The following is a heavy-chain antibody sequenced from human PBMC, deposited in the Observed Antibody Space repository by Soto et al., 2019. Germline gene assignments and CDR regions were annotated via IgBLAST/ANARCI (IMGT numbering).Heavy chain of an antibody. CDR2: IIPIFGTA. J-gene: IGHJ4*02. Sequence: QVQLVQSGAEVKKPGSSVKVSCKASGGTFSSYAISWVRQAPGQGLEWMGGIIPIFGTANYAQKFQGRVTITADKSTSTGYQEPRSLRTEGPVVDYCAGHEYVLGSYRPRIDYWGQGTLVTVSS. D-gene: IGHD3-16*02. CDR3: AGHEYVLGSYRPRIDY. CDR1: GGTFSSYA. V-gene: IGHV1-69*06.